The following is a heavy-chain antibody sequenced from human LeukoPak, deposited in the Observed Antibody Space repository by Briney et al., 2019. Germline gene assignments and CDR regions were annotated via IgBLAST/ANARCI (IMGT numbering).Heavy chain of an antibody. Sequence: GGSLRLSCAASAFTLSSHDIHWVRQAPGQGLEHVSGISSTGGITYYATSVKGRFTISRDNSKNTLYRQMGRLRAEDTAAYYCARYITSSLDYWGQGTLVTVSS. CDR2: ISSTGGIT. CDR3: ARYITSSLDY. D-gene: IGHD6-6*01. CDR1: AFTLSSHD. J-gene: IGHJ4*02. V-gene: IGHV3-64*01.